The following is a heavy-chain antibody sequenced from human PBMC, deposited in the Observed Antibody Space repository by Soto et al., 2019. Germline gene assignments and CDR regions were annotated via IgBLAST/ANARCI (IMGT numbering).Heavy chain of an antibody. J-gene: IGHJ3*02. D-gene: IGHD4-17*01. CDR2: TSNSGDIT. CDR1: GFTFTTYA. Sequence: GGSLRLSCAASGFTFTTYAMSWVRQAPGKGLEWVSATSNSGDITYYADSVRDRFTISRDNSINTLYLQMNSLRTDDTAVYYCAHPRGYGVFDAYDIWGQGAMVTVSS. CDR3: AHPRGYGVFDAYDI. V-gene: IGHV3-23*01.